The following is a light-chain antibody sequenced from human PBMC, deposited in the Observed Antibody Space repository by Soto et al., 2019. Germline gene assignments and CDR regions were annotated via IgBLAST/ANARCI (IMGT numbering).Light chain of an antibody. Sequence: DIQMTQSPSSLSASVGDRVTITCLASQSIDTSLNWYQQKPGKAPNLLIFAASSLQSGVPSRFSGSGSGTDFTLTISSLQPEDFATYYCQQYDSYPLTFGGGTKVDIK. CDR3: QQYDSYPLT. V-gene: IGKV1-39*01. J-gene: IGKJ4*01. CDR1: QSIDTS. CDR2: AAS.